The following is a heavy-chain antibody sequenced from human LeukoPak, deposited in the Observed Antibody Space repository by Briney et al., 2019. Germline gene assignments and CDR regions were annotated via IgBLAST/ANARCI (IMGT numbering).Heavy chain of an antibody. D-gene: IGHD3-22*01. CDR1: GFTFSSYG. Sequence: GGSLRLSCAASGFTFSSYGMHWVRQAPGKGLEWVAVISYDGSNKYYADSVKGRFTISRDNSKNTLYLQMNSLRAEDTAVYYCATDSSGLPYYFDYWGQGTLVTVSS. J-gene: IGHJ4*02. CDR2: ISYDGSNK. CDR3: ATDSSGLPYYFDY. V-gene: IGHV3-30*03.